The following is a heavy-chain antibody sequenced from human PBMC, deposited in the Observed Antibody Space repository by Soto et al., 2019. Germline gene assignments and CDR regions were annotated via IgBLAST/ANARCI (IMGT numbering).Heavy chain of an antibody. CDR3: AKDRGGIWSYLGPFDY. D-gene: IGHD1-26*01. Sequence: QVQLVESGGGGVQPGGSLRLSGAASGFTFSSYGMHCGRQAPGKGLEWVAVISYDGSNKYYADSVKGRFTISRDNAKNTLYLQMDRLRAEDTAVYYCAKDRGGIWSYLGPFDYWGQGTLVTVSS. CDR2: ISYDGSNK. V-gene: IGHV3-30*18. CDR1: GFTFSSYG. J-gene: IGHJ4*02.